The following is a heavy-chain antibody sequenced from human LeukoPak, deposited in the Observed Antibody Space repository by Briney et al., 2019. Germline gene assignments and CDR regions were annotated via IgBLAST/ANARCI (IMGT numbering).Heavy chain of an antibody. D-gene: IGHD4-17*01. CDR2: ISSSGSTI. J-gene: IGHJ4*02. Sequence: QSGVSLRLSCTASGFTFGDYAMRWVRQAPGKGLVWVSYISSSGSTIYYADSVKGRFTISRDNAKNSLYLQMNSLRAEDTAVYYCARGPYGDYGQGFDYWGQGTLVTVSS. CDR1: GFTFGDYA. V-gene: IGHV3-48*03. CDR3: ARGPYGDYGQGFDY.